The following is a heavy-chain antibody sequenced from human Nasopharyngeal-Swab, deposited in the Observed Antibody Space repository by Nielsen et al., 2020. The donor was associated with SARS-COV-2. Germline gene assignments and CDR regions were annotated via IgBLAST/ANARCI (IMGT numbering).Heavy chain of an antibody. Sequence: ESLKISCGVYGGSVSGSSWSWIRRPPGRGPEWIGDLTHDGSTTYNASFRGRSAITGDRSSNQVSLRVNSMTAADSALYFCARGGLSYYYYPLDVWGQGTTVTVSS. CDR2: LTHDGST. J-gene: IGHJ6*02. CDR1: GGSVSGSS. V-gene: IGHV4-34*01. CDR3: ARGGLSYYYYPLDV. D-gene: IGHD2-21*01.